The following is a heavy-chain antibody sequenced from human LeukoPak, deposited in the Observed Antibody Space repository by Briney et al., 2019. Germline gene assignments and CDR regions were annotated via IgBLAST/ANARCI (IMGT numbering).Heavy chain of an antibody. J-gene: IGHJ4*02. CDR2: FYYSRNT. CDR1: GDSISSSDNY. V-gene: IGHV4-39*01. Sequence: SETLSLTCTVSGDSISSSDNYWGWIRQPPGKGLEWIGSFYYSRNTYYNPPLKSRVTISVDTSKNQLSLTLTSVSAADTAVYHCARHPHYYYDNSARWGQGTLVTVSS. D-gene: IGHD3-22*01. CDR3: ARHPHYYYDNSAR.